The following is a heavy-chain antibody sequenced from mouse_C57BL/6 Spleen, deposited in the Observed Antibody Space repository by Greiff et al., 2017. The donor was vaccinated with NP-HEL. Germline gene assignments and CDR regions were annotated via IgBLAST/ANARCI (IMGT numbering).Heavy chain of an antibody. CDR1: GYTFTDHT. D-gene: IGHD1-1*01. V-gene: IGHV1-78*01. Sequence: VQLQQSDAELVKPGASVKISCKVSGYTFTDHTIHWMKQRPEQGLEWIGYIYPRDGSTTYNEKFKGKATLTADKSSSTAYMQLNSLTSEDSAVYVCSRYYCDSSNDYAMDYWGQGTSVTVSS. CDR2: IYPRDGST. J-gene: IGHJ4*01. CDR3: SRYYCDSSNDYAMDY.